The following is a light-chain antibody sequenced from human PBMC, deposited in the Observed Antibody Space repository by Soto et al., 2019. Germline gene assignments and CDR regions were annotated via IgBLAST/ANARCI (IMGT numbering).Light chain of an antibody. V-gene: IGLV2-14*01. CDR3: SSYTSSSTRV. CDR1: SSDVGGYNY. CDR2: EVS. Sequence: QSALTQPASVSGSPGQSITISCTGTSSDVGGYNYVSWYQQHPGKAPKLMIYEVSNRPSGVSNRFSGSKSGITASLTIALLQAEDEADYYCSSYTSSSTRVFGTGTKLTVL. J-gene: IGLJ1*01.